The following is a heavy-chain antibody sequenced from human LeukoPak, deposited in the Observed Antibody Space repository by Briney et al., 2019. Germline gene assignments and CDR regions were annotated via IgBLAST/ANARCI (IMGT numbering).Heavy chain of an antibody. CDR3: ARLKFYDSTGYSPGHYMDV. CDR1: GGSISSGHYY. V-gene: IGHV4-61*02. D-gene: IGHD3-22*01. Sequence: NPSQTLSLTCTVSGGSISSGHYYWSWIRQTAGKGLEWIGRLYPGVSTNYNPSLKSRVTMSVDTSKNQFALKLSAVTAADTAVYYCARLKFYDSTGYSPGHYMDVWGRGTTVTVSS. CDR2: LYPGVST. J-gene: IGHJ6*03.